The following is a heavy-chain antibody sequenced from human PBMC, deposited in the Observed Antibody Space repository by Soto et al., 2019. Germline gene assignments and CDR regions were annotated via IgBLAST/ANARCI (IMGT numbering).Heavy chain of an antibody. CDR1: GFTFSNAW. J-gene: IGHJ4*02. D-gene: IGHD5-18*01. V-gene: IGHV3-15*07. CDR2: IKSKTDGGTT. CDR3: TPLYSYGWSGLDC. Sequence: EVQLVESGGALVKPGGSLRLSCAASGFTFSNAWMNWVRQAPGKGLEWVGRIKSKTDGGTTDYAAPVKGRFTISRDDSINTLYLQMNSLKTEDAAVYYCTPLYSYGWSGLDCWGQGTLVTVSS.